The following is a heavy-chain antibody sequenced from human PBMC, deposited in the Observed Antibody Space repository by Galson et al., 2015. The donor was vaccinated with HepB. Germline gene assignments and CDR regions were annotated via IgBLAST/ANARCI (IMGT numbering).Heavy chain of an antibody. D-gene: IGHD3-22*01. CDR3: AKRGPIVVVGNGAFDI. J-gene: IGHJ3*02. Sequence: SLRLSCAASGFTFSSYAMSWVRQAPGKGLEWVSAISGSGGSTYYADSVKGRFTISRDNSKNTLYLQMNSLRAEDTAVYYCAKRGPIVVVGNGAFDIWGQGTMVTVSS. CDR2: ISGSGGST. V-gene: IGHV3-23*01. CDR1: GFTFSSYA.